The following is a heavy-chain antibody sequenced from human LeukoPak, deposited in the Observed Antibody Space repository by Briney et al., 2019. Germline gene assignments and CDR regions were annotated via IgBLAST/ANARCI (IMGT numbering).Heavy chain of an antibody. CDR2: ITKSGDQT. D-gene: IGHD6-19*01. Sequence: ETLSLTCTVSGGSISSSSYCWGWIRQPPGKGLEWVSTITKSGDQTHYADSVRGLFTISRDNAKNSLYLQMNSLRSEDTALYYCAKDNIRIVVAGTIDYWGQGTLVTVSS. V-gene: IGHV3-21*04. CDR1: GGSISSSSYC. J-gene: IGHJ4*02. CDR3: AKDNIRIVVAGTIDY.